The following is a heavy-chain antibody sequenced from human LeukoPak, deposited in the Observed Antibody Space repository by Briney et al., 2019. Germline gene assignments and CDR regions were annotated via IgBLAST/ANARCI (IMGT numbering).Heavy chain of an antibody. CDR3: ARRARGSWINDAFDI. Sequence: GASVKVSCXASGYTFTIYYMHWVRQAPGQGPEWMGIINPSGGSTSYAQKFQGRVAMTRDTSTSTLYMELSSLRSEDTAFYYCARRARGSWINDAFDIWGQGTMVTVSS. V-gene: IGHV1-46*01. J-gene: IGHJ3*02. CDR1: GYTFTIYY. CDR2: INPSGGST. D-gene: IGHD2-2*03.